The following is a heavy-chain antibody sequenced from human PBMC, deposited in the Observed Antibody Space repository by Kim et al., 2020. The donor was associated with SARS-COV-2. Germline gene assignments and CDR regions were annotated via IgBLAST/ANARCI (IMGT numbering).Heavy chain of an antibody. CDR1: EFTFNTYA. Sequence: GGSLRLSCAASEFTFNTYAIHWVRQAPGKGLEWVAVISHDGGNEYYADSVEGRFTISRDTYRNMLSLQMNSLRGEDTAVYYCAGARTVGSAPDFWGQGTLGTVSS. V-gene: IGHV3-30-3*01. CDR2: ISHDGGNE. CDR3: AGARTVGSAPDF. D-gene: IGHD1-26*01. J-gene: IGHJ4*02.